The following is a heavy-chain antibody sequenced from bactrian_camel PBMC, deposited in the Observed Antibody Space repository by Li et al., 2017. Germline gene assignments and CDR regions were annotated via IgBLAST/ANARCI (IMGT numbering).Heavy chain of an antibody. CDR3: AKDPKMYGGSWLSPDIDH. CDR2: IDSDGDS. Sequence: VQLVESGGGSVQVGGSLTLSCVASGDRIGRYCMGWFRQAPGKEREGVAVIDSDGDSNYADSEKGRFTISRDNVKDTLYLQLDSLNTEDTAMYYCAKDPKMYGGSWLSPDIDHWGQGTQVTVS. CDR1: GDRIGRYC. V-gene: IGHV3S55*01. J-gene: IGHJ4*01. D-gene: IGHD6*01.